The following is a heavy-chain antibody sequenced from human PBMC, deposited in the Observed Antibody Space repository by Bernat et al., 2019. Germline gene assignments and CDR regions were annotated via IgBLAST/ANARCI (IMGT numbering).Heavy chain of an antibody. J-gene: IGHJ4*02. CDR3: AKDYYGSGSYLLDY. D-gene: IGHD3-10*01. Sequence: GGGGGGGGRGVRRSCGAAGFSCSGCGVRWVRQAPGKGLEGVAVMSYDGSNKYYADSVKGRFTIYRDNSKNTLYLQMNSLRAEDTAVYYCAKDYYGSGSYLLDYWGQGTLVTVSS. CDR1: GFSCSGCG. CDR2: MSYDGSNK. V-gene: IGHV3-30*18.